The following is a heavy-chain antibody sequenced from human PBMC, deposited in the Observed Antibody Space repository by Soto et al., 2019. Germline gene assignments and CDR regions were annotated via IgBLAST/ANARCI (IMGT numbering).Heavy chain of an antibody. V-gene: IGHV1-18*01. J-gene: IGHJ6*04. CDR1: GYTFTSYG. Sequence: ASVKVSCKASGYTFTSYGISWVRQAPGQGLEWMGWISAYNGNTNYAQKLQGRVTMTTDTSTSTAYMELRSLRSDDTAVYYCARDPGLYEFYAQDGMDVWGKGTTVTVSS. CDR2: ISAYNGNT. CDR3: ARDPGLYEFYAQDGMDV. D-gene: IGHD3-3*01.